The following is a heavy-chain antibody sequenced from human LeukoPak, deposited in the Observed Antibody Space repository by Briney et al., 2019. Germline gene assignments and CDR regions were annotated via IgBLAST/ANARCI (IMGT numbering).Heavy chain of an antibody. J-gene: IGHJ3*02. D-gene: IGHD1-26*01. CDR3: AKESGDHFEAFDI. V-gene: IGHV3-30*02. CDR1: GFTFSSNG. Sequence: PGGSLRLSCAASGFTFSSNGMHWVRQAPGKGLEWVAFIRFDGSNTYYADSVKGRLTISRDTSKNTLYLQMNSLRPEDTAVYYCAKESGDHFEAFDIWGQGTMVTVSS. CDR2: IRFDGSNT.